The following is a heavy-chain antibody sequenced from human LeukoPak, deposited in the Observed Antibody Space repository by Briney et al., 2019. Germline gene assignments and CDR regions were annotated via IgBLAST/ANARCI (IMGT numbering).Heavy chain of an antibody. CDR1: GGTLSSYA. V-gene: IGHV1-69*13. J-gene: IGHJ4*02. CDR2: IIPIFGTA. Sequence: ASVKVPCKASGGTLSSYAISWVRQAPGQGLEWMGGIIPIFGTANYAQKFQGRVTITADESTSTAYMELSSLRSEDTAVYYCARVRGRRIQLWYFDYWGQGTLVTVSS. D-gene: IGHD5-18*01. CDR3: ARVRGRRIQLWYFDY.